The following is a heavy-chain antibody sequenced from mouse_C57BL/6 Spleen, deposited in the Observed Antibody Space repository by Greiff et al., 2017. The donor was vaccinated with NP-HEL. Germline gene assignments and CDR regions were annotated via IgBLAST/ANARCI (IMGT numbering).Heavy chain of an antibody. CDR1: GFTFTDYY. Sequence: DVMLVESGGGLVQPGGSLSLSCAASGFTFTDYYMSWVRQPPGKALEWLGFIRNKANGYTTEYSASVKGRFTISRDNSQSILYLQMHALGAEDSATYYGASEEGVRAWFAYWGQGTLVTVSA. CDR3: ASEEGVRAWFAY. V-gene: IGHV7-3*01. CDR2: IRNKANGYTT. J-gene: IGHJ3*01. D-gene: IGHD2-14*01.